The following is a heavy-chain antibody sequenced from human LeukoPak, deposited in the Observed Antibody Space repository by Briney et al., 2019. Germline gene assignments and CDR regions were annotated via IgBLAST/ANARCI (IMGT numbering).Heavy chain of an antibody. V-gene: IGHV3-23*01. J-gene: IGHJ4*02. D-gene: IGHD4-23*01. CDR3: ARGAHKRDDYGGFFDY. CDR2: ISGSGATT. Sequence: PGGSLRLSCAASGCTFSNYGMSWVRQAPGKGLEWVSTISGSGATTYYADSVKGRFTISRDNSKNTLYLQMNSLRTEDTAVFYCARGAHKRDDYGGFFDYWGQGTLVTVSS. CDR1: GCTFSNYG.